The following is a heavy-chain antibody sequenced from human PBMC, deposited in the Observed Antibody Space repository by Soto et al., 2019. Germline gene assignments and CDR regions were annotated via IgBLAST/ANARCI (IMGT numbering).Heavy chain of an antibody. V-gene: IGHV3-23*01. CDR2: ISGSGGST. J-gene: IGHJ4*02. D-gene: IGHD3-22*01. CDR1: GFTFSIYA. CDR3: AKASLRVVVISYFDY. Sequence: PGGSLRLSCAASGFTFSIYAMSWVRQAPGKGLEWVSAISGSGGSTYYADSVKGRFTISRDNSKNTLYLQMNSLRAEDTAVYYCAKASLRVVVISYFDYWGQGTLVTVSS.